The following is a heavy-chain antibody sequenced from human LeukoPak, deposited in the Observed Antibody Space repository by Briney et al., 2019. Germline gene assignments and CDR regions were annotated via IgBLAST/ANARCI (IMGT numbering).Heavy chain of an antibody. CDR3: TRDPSDYYGSGSTLAYFDY. D-gene: IGHD3-10*01. CDR1: GFTFGDYA. J-gene: IGHJ4*02. CDR2: IRSKAYGGTT. Sequence: GGSLRLSCTASGFTFGDYAMSWVRQAPGKGLEWVGSIRSKAYGGTTEYAASVKGRFTISRDDSKSIAYLQMNSLKTEDTAVYYCTRDPSDYYGSGSTLAYFDYWGQGTLVTVSS. V-gene: IGHV3-49*04.